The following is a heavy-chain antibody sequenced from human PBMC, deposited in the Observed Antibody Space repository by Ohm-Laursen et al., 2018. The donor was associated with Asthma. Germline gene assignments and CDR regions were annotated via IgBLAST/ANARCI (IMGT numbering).Heavy chain of an antibody. CDR1: EYTFTSYV. Sequence: ASVKVSCKASEYTFTSYVIHWMRQAPGQGLEWMGVIDPSVGSSVYAQKFHGRVTVTRDTSTSTVYMELSSLRSEDTAVYYCARGYYDILTGYPSSGMDVWGQGTTVTVSS. V-gene: IGHV1-46*01. D-gene: IGHD3-9*01. CDR3: ARGYYDILTGYPSSGMDV. J-gene: IGHJ6*02. CDR2: IDPSVGSS.